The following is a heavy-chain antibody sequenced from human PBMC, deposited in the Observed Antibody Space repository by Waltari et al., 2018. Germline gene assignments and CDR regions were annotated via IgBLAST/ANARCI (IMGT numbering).Heavy chain of an antibody. D-gene: IGHD6-13*01. CDR2: IYYSGST. Sequence: QLQLQESGPGLVKPSETLSLTCTVSGGSISSSSYYWGWIRQPPGKGLEWIGSIYYSGSTYYNPSLKSRVTISVDTSKNQFSLKLSSVTAADTAVYYCARESPAAGTMVYLQHWGQGTLVTVSS. CDR1: GGSISSSSYY. V-gene: IGHV4-39*02. J-gene: IGHJ1*01. CDR3: ARESPAAGTMVYLQH.